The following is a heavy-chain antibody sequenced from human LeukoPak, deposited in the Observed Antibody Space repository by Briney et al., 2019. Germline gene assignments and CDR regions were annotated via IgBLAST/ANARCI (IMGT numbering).Heavy chain of an antibody. CDR1: GYTFTSYY. J-gene: IGHJ5*02. V-gene: IGHV1-46*04. CDR2: INPSGGIT. D-gene: IGHD2-21*02. Sequence: ASVKVSCKASGYTFTSYYMHWVRQAPGQGLEWMGIINPSGGITGYAQKLQGRVTMTRDTSTSTVYMELSSLRSEDTALYYCAREVTYNSFDPWGQGTLVTVSS. CDR3: AREVTYNSFDP.